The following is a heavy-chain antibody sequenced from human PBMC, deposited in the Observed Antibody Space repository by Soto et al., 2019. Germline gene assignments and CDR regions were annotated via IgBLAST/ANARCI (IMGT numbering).Heavy chain of an antibody. CDR1: GFTFSSYG. V-gene: IGHV3-30*18. Sequence: QVPLVESGGGVVQPGRSLRLSCAASGFTFSSYGMHWVRQAPGKGLEWVAVISYDGSNKYYADSVKGRFTISRDNSKNTLYLQMNSLRAEDTAVYYCAKSRGDSSGYYYVDWGQGTLVTVSS. J-gene: IGHJ4*02. CDR2: ISYDGSNK. D-gene: IGHD3-22*01. CDR3: AKSRGDSSGYYYVD.